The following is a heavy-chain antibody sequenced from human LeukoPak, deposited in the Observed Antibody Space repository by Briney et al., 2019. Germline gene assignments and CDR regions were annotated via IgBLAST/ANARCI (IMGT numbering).Heavy chain of an antibody. CDR3: ARAPMIVVVFPPRLDY. CDR1: GYTFTGYY. CDR2: INPNSGGT. J-gene: IGHJ4*02. Sequence: GASVKVSCKTSGYTFTGYYMHWVRQAPGQGLEWMGWINPNSGGTNYAQKFQDRFTMTGDTSISTAYMELSRLTSDDTAVYYCARAPMIVVVFPPRLDYWGQGTLVTVSS. V-gene: IGHV1-2*02. D-gene: IGHD3-22*01.